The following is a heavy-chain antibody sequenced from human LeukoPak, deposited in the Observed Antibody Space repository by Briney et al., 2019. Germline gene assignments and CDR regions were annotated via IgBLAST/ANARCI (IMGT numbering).Heavy chain of an antibody. Sequence: GGSRRLSCSASGFTFSRFAMTWVCQLPGRGLEWVSSISGNGHQTYYADSVKGRFSVSRDNSKNILYLQMDSLRADDSALYYCAKDANYYDSSGYLIPFDYWGQGTLVTVSS. V-gene: IGHV3-23*01. CDR3: AKDANYYDSSGYLIPFDY. CDR1: GFTFSRFA. CDR2: ISGNGHQT. D-gene: IGHD3-22*01. J-gene: IGHJ4*02.